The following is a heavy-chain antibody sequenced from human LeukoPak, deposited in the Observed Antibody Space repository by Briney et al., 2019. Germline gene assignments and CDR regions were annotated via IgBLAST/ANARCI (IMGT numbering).Heavy chain of an antibody. J-gene: IGHJ4*02. Sequence: AGTLRLSCADSGFLFSKSWRAWVRQAPGRGLEWLANINQDGSAKTSLDSVKGRFTISRDNAKNSLHLQMNSLTAENTAMYYCARDSGYNAFDYWGQGTLVTVSS. V-gene: IGHV3-7*05. CDR3: ARDSGYNAFDY. D-gene: IGHD5-12*01. CDR1: GFLFSKSW. CDR2: INQDGSAK.